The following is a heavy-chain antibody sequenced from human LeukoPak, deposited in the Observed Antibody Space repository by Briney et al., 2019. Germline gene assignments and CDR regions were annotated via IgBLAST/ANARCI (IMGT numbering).Heavy chain of an antibody. V-gene: IGHV1-18*01. Sequence: ASVKLSCKTSGYTSTDYGISWVRQAPGQGLEWMGWISGYSDNTNFAQKFQGRVTMTRNTSISTAYMELSSLRSEDTAVYYCARGVQGFSGAFDIWGQGTMVTVSS. D-gene: IGHD6-6*01. J-gene: IGHJ3*02. CDR2: ISGYSDNT. CDR3: ARGVQGFSGAFDI. CDR1: GYTSTDYG.